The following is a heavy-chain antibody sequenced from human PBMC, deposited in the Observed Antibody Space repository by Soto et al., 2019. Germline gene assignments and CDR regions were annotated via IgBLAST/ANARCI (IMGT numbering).Heavy chain of an antibody. CDR2: IYYRWNT. J-gene: IGHJ4*02. Sequence: QVQLRESGPGLVKPSQTLSLTCTVSGDSISSGDYYWSWIRQPPGKGLEWIGCIYYRWNTYYNPSLRRRCSISINTSKNNFSRKLSSVSVAYTAVYICARNFKRSSCPPGPLVYWGLGNLVTASS. V-gene: IGHV4-30-4*01. CDR1: GDSISSGDYY. CDR3: ARNFKRSSCPPGPLVY. D-gene: IGHD2-15*01.